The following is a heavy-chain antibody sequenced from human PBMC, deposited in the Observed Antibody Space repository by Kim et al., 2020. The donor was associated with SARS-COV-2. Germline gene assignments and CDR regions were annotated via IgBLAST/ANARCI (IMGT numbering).Heavy chain of an antibody. CDR3: ARGRDDYGSGRYYSREGVAFDI. V-gene: IGHV3-53*01. CDR2: IYSGGST. CDR1: GFTVSSNY. J-gene: IGHJ3*02. Sequence: GGSLRLSCAASGFTVSSNYMSWVRQAPGKGLEWVSVIYSGGSTYYADSVKGRFTISRDNSQNTLYRQMNSVRAADTAVYYCARGRDDYGSGRYYSREGVAFDIGGQGTMVTVSS. D-gene: IGHD3-10*01.